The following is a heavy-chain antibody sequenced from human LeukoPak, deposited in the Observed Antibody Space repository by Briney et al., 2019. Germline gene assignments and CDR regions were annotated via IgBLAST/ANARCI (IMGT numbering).Heavy chain of an antibody. Sequence: GGSLRLSCVASGFTFSSYEMNWVRQAPGKGLEWVSYISSSGSTVYYADSVKGRFTISRDNAKNTLYLQMNGLSGEDTAVYYCARELGGGSDYWGQGTLVTVSS. CDR3: ARELGGGSDY. CDR2: ISSSGSTV. V-gene: IGHV3-48*03. J-gene: IGHJ4*02. D-gene: IGHD3-16*01. CDR1: GFTFSSYE.